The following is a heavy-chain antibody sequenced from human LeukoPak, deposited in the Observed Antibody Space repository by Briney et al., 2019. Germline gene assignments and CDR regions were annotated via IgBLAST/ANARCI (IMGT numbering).Heavy chain of an antibody. CDR1: GFTFSIYA. CDR3: AKFTSPPCGGGCYLDH. V-gene: IGHV3-23*01. J-gene: IGHJ4*02. Sequence: PGGSLRLSCAASGFTFSIYAMNWVRQAPGKGLEWVSPVSGSGGSTNYADSVKGRFIISRDNSKNTLYLQMHSLRAEDTAVYYCAKFTSPPCGGGCYLDHWGEGTLVTVSS. CDR2: VSGSGGST. D-gene: IGHD2-21*02.